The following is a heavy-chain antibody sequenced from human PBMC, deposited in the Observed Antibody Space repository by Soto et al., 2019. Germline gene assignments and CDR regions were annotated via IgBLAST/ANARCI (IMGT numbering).Heavy chain of an antibody. CDR2: IIPIFGTA. CDR1: GGTFSSYA. CDR3: ARDYYYDSSGLNWFDP. V-gene: IGHV1-69*06. Sequence: SVKVSCKASGGTFSSYAISWVRQAPGQGLEWMGGIIPIFGTANYAQKFQGRVTITADKSTSTAYMELSSLRSEDTAVYYCARDYYYDSSGLNWFDPWGQGTLVTVSS. J-gene: IGHJ5*02. D-gene: IGHD3-22*01.